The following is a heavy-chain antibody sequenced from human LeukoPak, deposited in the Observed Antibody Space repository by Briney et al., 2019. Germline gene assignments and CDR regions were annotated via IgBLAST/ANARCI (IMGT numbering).Heavy chain of an antibody. D-gene: IGHD3-10*01. J-gene: IGHJ4*02. CDR1: KFNFNSYG. CDR2: ISGSGGNT. V-gene: IGHV3-23*01. CDR3: AKDNGSGSYGPINYFDY. Sequence: GGSLRLSCTTPKFNFNSYGMTWVRQAPGKGLEWVSSISGSGGNTQYAASVQGRFTISRDNSKNTLYLQMNSLRAEDTALYYCAKDNGSGSYGPINYFDYWGQGTLVTVSS.